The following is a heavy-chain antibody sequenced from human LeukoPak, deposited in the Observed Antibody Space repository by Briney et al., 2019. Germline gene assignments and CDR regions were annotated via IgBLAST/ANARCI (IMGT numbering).Heavy chain of an antibody. D-gene: IGHD5-12*01. CDR1: RFTFSNYA. V-gene: IGHV3-23*01. J-gene: IGHJ4*02. CDR3: ARDWVAPCDY. CDR2: ISASGATP. Sequence: GGSLRLSCAASRFTFSNYAMSWVRQAPGKGLEWVSTISASGATPYYADSVKGRFAISRDNAKNSQYLQMNSLREESTAVYYCARDWVAPCDYWGQGTLVTVSS.